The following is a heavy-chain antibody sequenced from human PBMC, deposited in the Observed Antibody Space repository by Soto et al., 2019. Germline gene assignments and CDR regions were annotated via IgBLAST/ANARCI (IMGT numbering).Heavy chain of an antibody. V-gene: IGHV4-34*01. D-gene: IGHD2-8*02. CDR2: TNHSGST. Sequence: QVQLQQWGAGLLKPSETLSLTCAVYGGSFSGYYWTWIRQPPGTGLEWIGETNHSGSTNYNPSLKGRVTISVDTSTNQFSLKLTSVTAADTAVYYCARDKITGLFDYWGQGTLVTVSS. CDR1: GGSFSGYY. CDR3: ARDKITGLFDY. J-gene: IGHJ4*02.